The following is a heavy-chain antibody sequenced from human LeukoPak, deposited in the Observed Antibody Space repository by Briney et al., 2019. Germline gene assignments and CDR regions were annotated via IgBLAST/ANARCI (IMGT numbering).Heavy chain of an antibody. CDR2: ISGSGGST. CDR3: AKDEQWLPGGY. Sequence: GGSLRLSCAASGFTFSSYGMSWVRQAPGKGLEWVSAISGSGGSTYYADSVKGRFTISRDNSKNTLYLQMNSLRAEDTAVYYCAKDEQWLPGGYWGQGTLVTVSS. J-gene: IGHJ4*02. CDR1: GFTFSSYG. D-gene: IGHD6-19*01. V-gene: IGHV3-23*01.